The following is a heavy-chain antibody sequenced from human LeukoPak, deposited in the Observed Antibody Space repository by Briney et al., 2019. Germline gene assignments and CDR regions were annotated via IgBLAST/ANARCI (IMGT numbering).Heavy chain of an antibody. V-gene: IGHV3-NL1*01. CDR2: IAGGGSST. Sequence: PGGSLRLSCAASGFTFSSYGMHWVRQAPGKGLEWVSVIAGGGSSTYYADSVKGRFTISRDNSKNTLYLQMNSLRVEDTAVYYCVKDPDPRYCSSTSCSPIWGQGTMVTVSS. CDR3: VKDPDPRYCSSTSCSPI. J-gene: IGHJ3*02. CDR1: GFTFSSYG. D-gene: IGHD2-2*01.